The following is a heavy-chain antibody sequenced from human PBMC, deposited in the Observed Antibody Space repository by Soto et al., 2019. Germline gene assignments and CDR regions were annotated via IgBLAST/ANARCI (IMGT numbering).Heavy chain of an antibody. CDR1: GFTLSSYA. D-gene: IGHD3-9*01. CDR3: AKGGRTMFWNADAYDI. J-gene: IGHJ3*02. CDR2: ISGSAGSSAST. Sequence: PGGSVRLSCAASGFTLSSYAMSWVRQAPGKGLECVSTISGSAGSSASTYYVDSVKGRFTISRDNSKNTLYLQMNSLRAEDTAVYYCAKGGRTMFWNADAYDIWGQGRMVTVSS. V-gene: IGHV3-23*01.